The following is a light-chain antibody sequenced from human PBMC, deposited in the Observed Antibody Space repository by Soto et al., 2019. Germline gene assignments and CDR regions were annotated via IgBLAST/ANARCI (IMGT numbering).Light chain of an antibody. CDR2: EVS. Sequence: QSALTQPASVSGSPGQSITISCTGTSSDVGGYNYVSWYQQHPGKAPKLMIYEVSNRPSGVSNRFSASKSGNTASLTISGLQAEDEADYYCDSYTSSSTYVIFGGGTKLTVL. V-gene: IGLV2-14*01. CDR3: DSYTSSSTYVI. CDR1: SSDVGGYNY. J-gene: IGLJ2*01.